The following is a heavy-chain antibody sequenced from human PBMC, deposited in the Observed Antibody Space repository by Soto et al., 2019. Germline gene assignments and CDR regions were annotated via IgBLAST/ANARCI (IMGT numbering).Heavy chain of an antibody. CDR1: GGTFSSYA. CDR3: ATHMTTVGYGYVMDV. V-gene: IGHV1-69*12. Sequence: QVQLVQSGAEVKKPGSSVTVSCKASGGTFSSYAISWVRQAPGQGLEWMGGIIPIFGTADYAQKFQGRVTITADESTSTAYMELSSLRSEYTAVYYCATHMTTVGYGYVMDVWGQGTTVTVSS. D-gene: IGHD4-4*01. J-gene: IGHJ6*02. CDR2: IIPIFGTA.